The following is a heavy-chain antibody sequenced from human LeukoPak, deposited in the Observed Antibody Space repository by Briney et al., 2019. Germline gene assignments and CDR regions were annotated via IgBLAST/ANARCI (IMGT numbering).Heavy chain of an antibody. D-gene: IGHD5-24*01. CDR1: A. Sequence: AMSWVRXAPGKGLEWVSAISGSGGSTYYADSVKGRFTISRDNSKNTLYLQMNSLRAEDTAVYYCAKLRSEDGYNYPYWGQGTLVTVSS. CDR3: AKLRSEDGYNYPY. J-gene: IGHJ4*02. V-gene: IGHV3-23*01. CDR2: ISGSGGST.